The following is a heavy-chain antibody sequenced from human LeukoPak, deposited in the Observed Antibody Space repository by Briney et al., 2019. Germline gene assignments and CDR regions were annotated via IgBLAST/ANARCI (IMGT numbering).Heavy chain of an antibody. J-gene: IGHJ4*02. V-gene: IGHV3-23*01. Sequence: GGSLRLSCAASGFTFSNYAMSWVRQARGKGLEWVSAFSGSGGSTYYADSVKGRFTISRDNSKNTLYLQMNSLRAEDTAVYYCAKDVGYCSSTTCYKPFDYWGQGTLVTVSS. CDR3: AKDVGYCSSTTCYKPFDY. CDR2: FSGSGGST. D-gene: IGHD2-2*02. CDR1: GFTFSNYA.